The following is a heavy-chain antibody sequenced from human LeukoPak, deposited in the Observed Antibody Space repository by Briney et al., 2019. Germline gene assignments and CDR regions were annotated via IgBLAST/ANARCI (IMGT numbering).Heavy chain of an antibody. CDR3: ARRVGSSSSSHQFDP. D-gene: IGHD6-6*01. CDR1: GYSFTSYW. J-gene: IGHJ5*02. V-gene: IGHV5-51*01. Sequence: GEPLKISCQGSGYSFTSYWIGWVRQLPGKGLEWMGIIYPGDSGTRYSPSFQGQVTISADKSISTAYLQWSSLKASDTAMYYCARRVGSSSSSHQFDPWGQGTLVTVSS. CDR2: IYPGDSGT.